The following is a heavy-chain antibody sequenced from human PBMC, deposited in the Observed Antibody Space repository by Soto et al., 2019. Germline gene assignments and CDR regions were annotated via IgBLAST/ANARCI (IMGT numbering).Heavy chain of an antibody. CDR1: GYTFTSYY. V-gene: IGHV1-46*01. Sequence: ASVKVSCKASGYTFTSYYMHWVRQAPGQGLEWMGIINPSGGSTSYAQKFQGRVTMTRDTSISTAYMELSRLRSDDTAVYYCARGSAYYDFWSGYYTDYYYYGMDVWGQGTKVTVSS. J-gene: IGHJ6*02. CDR3: ARGSAYYDFWSGYYTDYYYYGMDV. CDR2: INPSGGST. D-gene: IGHD3-3*01.